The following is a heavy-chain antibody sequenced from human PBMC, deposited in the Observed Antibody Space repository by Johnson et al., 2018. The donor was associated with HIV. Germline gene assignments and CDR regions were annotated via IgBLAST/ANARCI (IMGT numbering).Heavy chain of an antibody. D-gene: IGHD3-10*01. CDR2: ISSSGSTL. V-gene: IGHV3-11*04. CDR3: ARQYYGSGTDAFDI. J-gene: IGHJ3*02. Sequence: QVQLMESGGGLVKPGGSLRLSCAASGFSFSDYYMSWIRQAPGKGLEWVSYISSSGSTLYYADSVKGRFTISRDNAKNTLYLQMNSLRAEDTAVYYCARQYYGSGTDAFDIWGQGTMVTVSS. CDR1: GFSFSDYY.